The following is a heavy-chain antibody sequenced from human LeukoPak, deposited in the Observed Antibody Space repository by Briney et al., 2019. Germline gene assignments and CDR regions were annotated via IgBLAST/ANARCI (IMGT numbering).Heavy chain of an antibody. CDR2: ISSSSNYI. CDR3: AREYYYDSSGYTL. Sequence: PGGSLRLSCAASGFTFSSYSMNWVRQAPGKGLEWVSSISSSSNYIYYADSVKGRFTISRGNAKNSLYLQMNSLRAEDTAVYYCAREYYYDSSGYTLWGQGTLVTVSS. D-gene: IGHD3-22*01. CDR1: GFTFSSYS. J-gene: IGHJ4*02. V-gene: IGHV3-21*01.